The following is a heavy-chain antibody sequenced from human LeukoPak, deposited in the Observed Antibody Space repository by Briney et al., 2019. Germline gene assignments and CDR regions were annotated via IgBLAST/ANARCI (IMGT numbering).Heavy chain of an antibody. CDR3: ARDAEPYYYDSSGSGY. CDR1: GFTFSSYS. CDR2: ISSSSSTI. V-gene: IGHV3-48*01. J-gene: IGHJ4*02. Sequence: PGGSLRLSCAASGFTFSSYSMNWVRQAPGKGLEWVSSISSSSSTIYYADSVKGRFTISRDNAKNSLYLQMNSLRAEDTAVYYCARDAEPYYYDSSGSGYWGQGTLVTVSS. D-gene: IGHD3-22*01.